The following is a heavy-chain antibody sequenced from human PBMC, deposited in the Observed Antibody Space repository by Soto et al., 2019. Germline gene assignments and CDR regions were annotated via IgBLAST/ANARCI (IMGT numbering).Heavy chain of an antibody. D-gene: IGHD6-13*01. CDR3: ARDSGATLSSS. V-gene: IGHV1-69*13. J-gene: IGHJ4*02. CDR1: GGTFSSYR. Sequence: SVKVSCKASGGTFSSYRINWGRQAPGQGLEWVGGIVPIYPTADYAQKFQGRVTITADESARTAYMELRSLKSQDTAVYYCARDSGATLSSSWGQGTLVTVSS. CDR2: IVPIYPTA.